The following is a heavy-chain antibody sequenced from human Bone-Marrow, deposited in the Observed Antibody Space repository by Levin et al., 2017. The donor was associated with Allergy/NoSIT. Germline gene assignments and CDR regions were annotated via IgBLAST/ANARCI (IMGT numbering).Heavy chain of an antibody. D-gene: IGHD2-2*01. CDR1: GFNFRLHS. J-gene: IGHJ3*02. CDR3: ARDVREDKAYHDFVVSDAFDM. Sequence: GESLKISCAASGFNFRLHSMNWVRQAPGKGLQWVASISSSSALIYYADSLEGRFTISRDNAENSVYLQMKNMRAEATAEYVCARDVREDKAYHDFVVSDAFDMWGQGTMITVSS. CDR2: ISSSSALI. V-gene: IGHV3-21*01.